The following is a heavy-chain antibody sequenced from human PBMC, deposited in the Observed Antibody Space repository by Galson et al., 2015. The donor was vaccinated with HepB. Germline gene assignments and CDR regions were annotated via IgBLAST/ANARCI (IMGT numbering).Heavy chain of an antibody. J-gene: IGHJ4*02. D-gene: IGHD2-21*02. Sequence: SVKVSCKASGYIFTDFGISWVRQAPGQGLEWMGGIIPIFGTANYAQKFQGRVTITADESTSTAYMELSSLRSEDTAVYYCARAPQYCGGDCEYFDYWGQGTLVTVSS. CDR3: ARAPQYCGGDCEYFDY. CDR2: IIPIFGTA. V-gene: IGHV1-69*13. CDR1: GYIFTDFG.